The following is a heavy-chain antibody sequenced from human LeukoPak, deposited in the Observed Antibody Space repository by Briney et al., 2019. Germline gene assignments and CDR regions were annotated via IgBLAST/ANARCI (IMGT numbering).Heavy chain of an antibody. CDR2: ISSSGSTI. V-gene: IGHV3-11*01. Sequence: GGSLRLSCAASGFTFSDYYMSWIRQAPGKGLEWVSHISSSGSTIYYADSVKGRFTISRDNAKNSLYLQMNSLRVEDTAVYYCARDLRDIVVVVAAHPSRYYGMDVWGQGTTVTVSS. D-gene: IGHD2-15*01. J-gene: IGHJ6*02. CDR1: GFTFSDYY. CDR3: ARDLRDIVVVVAAHPSRYYGMDV.